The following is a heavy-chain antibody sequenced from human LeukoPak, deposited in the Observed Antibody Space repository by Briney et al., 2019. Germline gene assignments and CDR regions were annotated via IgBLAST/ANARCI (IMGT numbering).Heavy chain of an antibody. Sequence: PSETLSLTCTVSGGSISSGDYSWSWIRQPPGKGLEWIGYIYYSGSTYYNPSLKSRVTISVDTSKNQFSLKLSSVTAADTAVYYCAREAGAHGDDAFDIWGQGTMVTVSS. CDR1: GGSISSGDYS. CDR2: IYYSGST. J-gene: IGHJ3*02. CDR3: AREAGAHGDDAFDI. V-gene: IGHV4-30-4*01. D-gene: IGHD3-10*01.